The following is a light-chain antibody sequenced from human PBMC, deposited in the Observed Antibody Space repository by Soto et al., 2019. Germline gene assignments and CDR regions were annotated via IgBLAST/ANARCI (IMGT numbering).Light chain of an antibody. V-gene: IGKV1-5*01. CDR2: DAS. Sequence: IKMNQSPSTLSATVGDRVTITCRASQSISSWLAWYQQKPGKAPKLLIYDASSLESGVPSRFSGSGSGTEFTLTISSLQPDDFATYYCLQDINYPWTFGQGTKVDIK. J-gene: IGKJ1*01. CDR1: QSISSW. CDR3: LQDINYPWT.